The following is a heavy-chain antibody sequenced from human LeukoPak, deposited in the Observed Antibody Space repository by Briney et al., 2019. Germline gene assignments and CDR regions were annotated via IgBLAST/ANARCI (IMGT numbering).Heavy chain of an antibody. D-gene: IGHD1-1*01. CDR3: AMGDGTTEGFES. CDR1: GFTFSSYA. Sequence: GGSLRLSCAASGFTFSSYAMSWVRQAPGKGLEWVSAISGSGGSTYYADSVKGRLTISRDNSKNTLYLQMNSLRAEDTAVYYCAMGDGTTEGFESWGQGTLVTVSS. J-gene: IGHJ4*02. V-gene: IGHV3-23*01. CDR2: ISGSGGST.